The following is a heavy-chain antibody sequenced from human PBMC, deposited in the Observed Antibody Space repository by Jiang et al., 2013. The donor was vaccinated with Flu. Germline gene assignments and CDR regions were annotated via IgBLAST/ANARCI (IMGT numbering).Heavy chain of an antibody. D-gene: IGHD1-26*01. J-gene: IGHJ3*02. CDR1: GYTFTNYG. V-gene: IGHV1-3*01. CDR3: ARGSGRNYAVSAGFDI. CDR2: INAGNGNT. Sequence: GAEVKKPGASVKVSCEASGYTFTNYGIHWVRQAPGQRLEWMGWINAGNGNTKYSQNFQDRVTITGNTSATTVYMEMSGLRSEDTAVYYCARGSGRNYAVSAGFDIWGPRDNGHRLF.